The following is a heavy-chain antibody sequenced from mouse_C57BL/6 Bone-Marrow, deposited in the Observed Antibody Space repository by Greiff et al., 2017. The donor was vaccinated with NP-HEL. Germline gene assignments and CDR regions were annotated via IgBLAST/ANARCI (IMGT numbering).Heavy chain of an antibody. D-gene: IGHD2-2*01. V-gene: IGHV1-81*01. CDR3: ARGDGYDFDY. J-gene: IGHJ2*01. Sequence: QVQLKESGAELARPGASVKLSCKASGYTFTSYGISWVKQRTGQGLEWIGEIYPRSGNTYYNQKFKGKATLTVDTSSSTAYMQLSSLTSEDSAVYYCARGDGYDFDYWGQGTTLTVSS. CDR1: GYTFTSYG. CDR2: IYPRSGNT.